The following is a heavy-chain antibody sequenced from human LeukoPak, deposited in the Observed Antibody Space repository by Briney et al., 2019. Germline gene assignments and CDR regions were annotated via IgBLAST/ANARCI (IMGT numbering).Heavy chain of an antibody. D-gene: IGHD1-26*01. CDR3: ARDRVGADAFDI. J-gene: IGHJ3*02. CDR2: IYHSGST. Sequence: PSETLSLTCAVYGGSFSGYYWSWVRQPPGKGLEWIGEIYHSGSTNYNPSLKSRVTISVDKSKNQFSLKLSSVTAADTAVYYCARDRVGADAFDIWGQGTMVTVSS. V-gene: IGHV4-34*01. CDR1: GGSFSGYY.